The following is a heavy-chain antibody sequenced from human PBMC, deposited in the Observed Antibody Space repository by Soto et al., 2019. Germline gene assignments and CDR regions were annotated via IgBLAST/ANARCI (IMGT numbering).Heavy chain of an antibody. V-gene: IGHV4-34*01. Sequence: ASETLSLTCAVYGGSFSGYYWSWIRQPPGKGLEWIGEINHSGSTNYNPSFKSRVTISVDTSKNQFSLKLSSVTAADTAVYYCARESGYNWNDYWGQGTLVTVSS. CDR1: GGSFSGYY. CDR2: INHSGST. CDR3: ARESGYNWNDY. D-gene: IGHD1-20*01. J-gene: IGHJ4*02.